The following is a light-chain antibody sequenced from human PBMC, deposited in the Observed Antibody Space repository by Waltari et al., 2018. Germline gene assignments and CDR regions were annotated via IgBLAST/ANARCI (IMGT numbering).Light chain of an antibody. CDR1: SSDVGAYSH. CDR2: DVT. V-gene: IGLV2-14*03. J-gene: IGLJ2*01. Sequence: QSALPPPASVSGSPGHSITISFTGTSSDVGAYSHISWYQQHPGKAPKLIISDVTNRPSGVSHRFSGSKSGNTASLTISGLQAEDEADYYCSSYTRTSTVIFGGGTKLTVL. CDR3: SSYTRTSTVI.